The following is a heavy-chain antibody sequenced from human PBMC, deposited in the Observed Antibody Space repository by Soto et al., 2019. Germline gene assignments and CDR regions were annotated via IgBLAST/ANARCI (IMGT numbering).Heavy chain of an antibody. Sequence: DVQLLESGGGLVQPEGSLRLSCAASGFTFSSYAMGWVRQGPGKGVEWVAVVSIGGSTHYADSVRGRFTSSRDNSKNTLSLQMNSLTAEDTAVYFCAKRRGAGGHFDYWGQGALVTVSS. V-gene: IGHV3-23*01. CDR1: GFTFSSYA. CDR3: AKRRGAGGHFDY. CDR2: VSIGGST. D-gene: IGHD2-15*01. J-gene: IGHJ4*02.